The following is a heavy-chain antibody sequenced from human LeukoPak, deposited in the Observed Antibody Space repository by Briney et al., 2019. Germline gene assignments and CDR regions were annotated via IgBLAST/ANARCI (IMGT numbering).Heavy chain of an antibody. CDR3: AKARYCSGGSCYDYFDY. CDR1: GFTFSTFA. D-gene: IGHD2-15*01. CDR2: ISGGGSST. V-gene: IGHV3-23*01. Sequence: GASLRLSCAASGFTFSTFAMTWGRQAPGKGLEWVTAISGGGSSTYYADSVKGRFTISRDNSKNTLYLQMNSLRADDTAVYHCAKARYCSGGSCYDYFDYWGQGTLVTVSS. J-gene: IGHJ4*02.